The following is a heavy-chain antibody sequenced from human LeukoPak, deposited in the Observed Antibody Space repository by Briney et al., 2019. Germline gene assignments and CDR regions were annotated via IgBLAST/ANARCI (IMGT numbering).Heavy chain of an antibody. CDR2: INVDGRNI. CDR3: TRDLMDYDVSTGLHHYYMDV. CDR1: GFTFSSYW. V-gene: IGHV3-74*01. Sequence: GGSLRLSCVASGFTFSSYWMHWVRQDPRKGLVWVSRINVDGRNINYADSVRGRFTISRDNAKKTLYLQMTTMRVEDTAVYYCTRDLMDYDVSTGLHHYYMDVWGQGTTVTVSS. J-gene: IGHJ6*02. D-gene: IGHD3-9*01.